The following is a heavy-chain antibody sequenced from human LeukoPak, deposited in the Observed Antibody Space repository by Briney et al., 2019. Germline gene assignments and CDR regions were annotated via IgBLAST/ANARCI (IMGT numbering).Heavy chain of an antibody. V-gene: IGHV3-30*18. CDR1: GFTFSSYV. Sequence: GGSLRLSCAASGFTFSSYVMHWVRQAPGKGLEWVAFISYDGSNKYYADSVKGRCTISRDNSKNTVYLQMNSLRAEDTAVYYCAKDMDHDYDDYGFDYWGQGTPVTVSS. J-gene: IGHJ4*02. CDR2: ISYDGSNK. D-gene: IGHD4-17*01. CDR3: AKDMDHDYDDYGFDY.